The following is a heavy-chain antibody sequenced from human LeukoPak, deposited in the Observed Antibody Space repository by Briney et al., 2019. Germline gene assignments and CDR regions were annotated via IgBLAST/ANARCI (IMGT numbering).Heavy chain of an antibody. CDR1: GFTFRSYG. Sequence: GGSLRLSCAASGFTFRSYGMSWVRQAPGKGLEWVSGMSGSGVNTDYADSVKGRFTISRDNSKNTLYLQMNSLRAEDTAVYYCAKATVPLIRGQFWDYWGQGTLVTVSS. CDR2: MSGSGVNT. CDR3: AKATVPLIRGQFWDY. D-gene: IGHD2/OR15-2a*01. J-gene: IGHJ4*02. V-gene: IGHV3-23*01.